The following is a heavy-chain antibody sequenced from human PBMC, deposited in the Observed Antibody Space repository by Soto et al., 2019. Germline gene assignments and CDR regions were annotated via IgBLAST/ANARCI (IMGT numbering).Heavy chain of an antibody. CDR2: IYHGAST. V-gene: IGHV4-30-2*01. CDR3: ARGPPFGY. J-gene: IGHJ4*02. D-gene: IGHD3-10*01. Sequence: WTWLRQPPGKGLEWIGYIYHGASTYYNPSLKSRVTISVDRSKNQFSLKLSSVTAADTAVYYCARGPPFGYWGQGTLVTVSS.